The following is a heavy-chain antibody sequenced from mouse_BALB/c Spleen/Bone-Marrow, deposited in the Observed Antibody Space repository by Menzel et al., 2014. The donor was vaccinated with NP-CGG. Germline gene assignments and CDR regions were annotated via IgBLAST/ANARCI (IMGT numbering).Heavy chain of an antibody. Sequence: VQLQESGPGLVAPSQSLSITCTVSGFSLTSYGVHWVRQPPGEGLEWLGVIWAGGSTNYNSALMSRLNISKDNSKSQVLLKMNSLQTDDTAMYYCARTLRWYFDVWGAGTAVTVSS. J-gene: IGHJ1*01. V-gene: IGHV2-9*02. CDR3: ARTLRWYFDV. CDR2: IWAGGST. CDR1: GFSLTSYG.